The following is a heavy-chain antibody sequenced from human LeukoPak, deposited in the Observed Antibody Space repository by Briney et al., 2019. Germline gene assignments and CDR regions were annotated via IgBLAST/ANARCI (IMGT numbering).Heavy chain of an antibody. CDR1: GYTFTGYY. V-gene: IGHV1-2*02. J-gene: IGHJ4*02. CDR3: ARDLTVEKLATIGY. CDR2: INPNSGGT. D-gene: IGHD5-12*01. Sequence: ASVKVSCKASGYTFTGYYMHWVRQAPGQGLEWMGWINPNSGGTNYAQKFQGRVTMTRDTSISTAYMELSRLRSDDTAVYYCARDLTVEKLATIGYWGQGTLVTVSS.